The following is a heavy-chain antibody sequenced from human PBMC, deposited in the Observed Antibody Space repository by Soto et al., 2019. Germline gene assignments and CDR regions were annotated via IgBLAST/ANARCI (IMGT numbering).Heavy chain of an antibody. V-gene: IGHV3-21*01. CDR3: ARGVYYYGSGSYSKFDY. CDR1: GFTFSSYS. D-gene: IGHD3-10*01. Sequence: EVQLVESGGGLVKPGGSLRLSCAASGFTFSSYSMNWVRQAPGKGLEWVSSISSSSSYIYYEDSVKGPFTISRDNAKNSLYLQMNSLRAEDTAVYYCARGVYYYGSGSYSKFDYWGQGTLVTVSS. J-gene: IGHJ4*02. CDR2: ISSSSSYI.